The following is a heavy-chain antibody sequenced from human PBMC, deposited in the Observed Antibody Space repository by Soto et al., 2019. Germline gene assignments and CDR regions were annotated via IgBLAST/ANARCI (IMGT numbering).Heavy chain of an antibody. D-gene: IGHD3-22*01. CDR1: GFSLSTSGVG. J-gene: IGHJ2*01. CDR2: IYWDDDK. CDR3: AHSRGYYYDSSGYYPSYWYFDL. Sequence: QITLKESGPPLVKPTQTLTLTCTFSGFSLSTSGVGVGWIRQPPGKALEWLALIYWDDDKRYSPSLKSRLTITKDTPQNQVVLTMTNMDPVDTATYSCAHSRGYYYDSSGYYPSYWYFDLWGRGTLVTVSS. V-gene: IGHV2-5*02.